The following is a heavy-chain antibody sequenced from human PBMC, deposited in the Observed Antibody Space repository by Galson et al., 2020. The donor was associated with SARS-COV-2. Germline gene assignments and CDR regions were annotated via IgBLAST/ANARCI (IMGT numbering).Heavy chain of an antibody. CDR2: IYLSERT. J-gene: IGHJ4*02. CDR1: GGSISSSDYY. D-gene: IGHD1-26*01. V-gene: IGHV4-61*02. CDR3: VRDSRWGLYFDS. Sequence: SETLSLTCRVSGGSISSSDYYWSWIRQPAGKGLEWIGRIYLSERTNYNPSLKSRVTMSADTSKNQFSLRLTSVTAADTAVYYCVRDSRWGLYFDSWGQGSLGTVSS.